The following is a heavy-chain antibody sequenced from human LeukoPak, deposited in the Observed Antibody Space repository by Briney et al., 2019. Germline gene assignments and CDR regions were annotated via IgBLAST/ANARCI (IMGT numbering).Heavy chain of an antibody. V-gene: IGHV3-23*01. D-gene: IGHD1-1*01. J-gene: IGHJ5*02. CDR3: AKGWVSWYNWPARWFDT. Sequence: GGSLRLSCAASGFTFSSYGVSWVRQAPGKGLDWVSTISSSSSTTYYADSVKGRFTISRDNAKNTPHLQMNSRRAEDTAVDYCAKGWVSWYNWPARWFDTWGEGSQVTVS. CDR1: GFTFSSYG. CDR2: ISSSSSTT.